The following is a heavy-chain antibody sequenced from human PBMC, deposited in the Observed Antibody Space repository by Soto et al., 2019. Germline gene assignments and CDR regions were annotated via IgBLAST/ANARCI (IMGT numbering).Heavy chain of an antibody. CDR1: GDSFSSSNW. CDR3: ARSPRRVDGKWYLDY. V-gene: IGHV4-4*02. Sequence: QVQLQESGPGLVEPSGTLSLTCGVSGDSFSSSNWWTWVRQPPGKGLEWIGDILHTGHTDYSPSLRSRVTISIDSSKKEFSLTLTSVTATDTAIYYCARSPRRVDGKWYLDYWGQGVLVTVSS. J-gene: IGHJ4*02. D-gene: IGHD2-15*01. CDR2: ILHTGHT.